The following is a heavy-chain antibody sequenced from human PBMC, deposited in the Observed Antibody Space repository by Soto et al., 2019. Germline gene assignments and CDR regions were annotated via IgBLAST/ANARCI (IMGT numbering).Heavy chain of an antibody. D-gene: IGHD4-17*01. CDR3: ARDRKQNGDYLPDYYYGMDV. Sequence: SETLSLTCTVSGGSISSYYWSWIRQPAGKGLEWIGRIYASGGTNYNPSLKSRVTMSADTSKNPLSLRLSSVTAADTAVYYCARDRKQNGDYLPDYYYGMDVWGRGTTVTVSS. CDR1: GGSISSYY. V-gene: IGHV4-4*07. CDR2: IYASGGT. J-gene: IGHJ6*02.